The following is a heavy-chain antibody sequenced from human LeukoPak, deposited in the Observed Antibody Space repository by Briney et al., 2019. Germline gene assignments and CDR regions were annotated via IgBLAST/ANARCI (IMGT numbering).Heavy chain of an antibody. V-gene: IGHV4-59*01. CDR1: GGSISGFY. CDR3: ARVYSDLVRLDP. J-gene: IGHJ5*02. CDR2: MYYSGTT. Sequence: SETLSLTCTVSGGSISGFYWTWIRQPPGKGLEYIGYMYYSGTTNYNPSLMSRITLSLDTSKNHFSLKLTSVTAAGTAVYYCARVYSDLVRLDPWGQGTLVTVSS. D-gene: IGHD2-21*01.